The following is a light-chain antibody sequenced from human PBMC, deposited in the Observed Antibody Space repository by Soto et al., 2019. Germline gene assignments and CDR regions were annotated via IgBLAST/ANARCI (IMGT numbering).Light chain of an antibody. J-gene: IGKJ1*01. CDR2: AAS. CDR3: HQTYSGRS. Sequence: LLTQSPSSLSASVGDRVTITCRASQGISAYLNWYQQKPRKAPQLLIFAASTLQHGVPSRFTGSGSGTDFTLAINNLQPEDFATYYCHQTYSGRSFGPGTKVEVK. CDR1: QGISAY. V-gene: IGKV1-39*01.